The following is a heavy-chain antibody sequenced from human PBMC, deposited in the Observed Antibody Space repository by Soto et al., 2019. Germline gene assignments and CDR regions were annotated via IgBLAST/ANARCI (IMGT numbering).Heavy chain of an antibody. CDR1: GGSISSYY. Sequence: SETLSLTCTVSGGSISSYYWSWIRQPPGKGLEWIGYIYYSGSTNYTPSLKSRVTISVDTSKNQFSLKLSSVTAADTAVYYCARLLVGDAYYYYGMDVWGQGTTVTVSS. D-gene: IGHD2-21*01. V-gene: IGHV4-59*08. J-gene: IGHJ6*02. CDR3: ARLLVGDAYYYYGMDV. CDR2: IYYSGST.